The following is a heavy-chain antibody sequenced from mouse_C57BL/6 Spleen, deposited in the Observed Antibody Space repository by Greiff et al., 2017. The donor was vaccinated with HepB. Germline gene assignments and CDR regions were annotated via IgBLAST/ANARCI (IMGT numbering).Heavy chain of an antibody. Sequence: QVQLQQPGAELVKPGASVKLSCKASGYTFTSYWMQWVKQRPGQGLEWIGEIDPSDSYTNYNQKFKGKATLTVDKSSSTAYMQLSSLTSEDSAVYYCARSRYYGSSYGAMDYWGQGTSVTVSS. D-gene: IGHD1-1*01. CDR3: ARSRYYGSSYGAMDY. CDR2: IDPSDSYT. CDR1: GYTFTSYW. J-gene: IGHJ4*01. V-gene: IGHV1-50*01.